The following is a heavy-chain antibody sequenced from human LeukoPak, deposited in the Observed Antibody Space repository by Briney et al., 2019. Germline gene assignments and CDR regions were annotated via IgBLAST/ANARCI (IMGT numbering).Heavy chain of an antibody. CDR3: GRGWDGGKWLYY. J-gene: IGHJ4*02. Sequence: ASVRLSSKASGYTFTGTYIHWVRQAPGQGLEWMGWISPNNGVTNYGQKFQGRVTMTWDTSISTAYMELARLTSDDAALYYCGRGWDGGKWLYYWGQGALVTVSS. CDR1: GYTFTGTY. CDR2: ISPNNGVT. D-gene: IGHD3-22*01. V-gene: IGHV1-2*02.